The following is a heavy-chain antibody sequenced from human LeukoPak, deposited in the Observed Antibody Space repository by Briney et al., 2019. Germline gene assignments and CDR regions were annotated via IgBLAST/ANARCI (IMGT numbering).Heavy chain of an antibody. CDR1: GFTFSSYA. D-gene: IGHD4-17*01. Sequence: GGSLRLSCAASGFTFSSYAMSWVRQVPGKGLEWVSAISGGGGSTYYADSVKGRFTISRDNSKNTLYLQMNSLRAEDTAVYYCAKDLDYGDFNNFDDYWGQGTLVTVSS. CDR2: ISGGGGST. CDR3: AKDLDYGDFNNFDDY. J-gene: IGHJ4*02. V-gene: IGHV3-23*01.